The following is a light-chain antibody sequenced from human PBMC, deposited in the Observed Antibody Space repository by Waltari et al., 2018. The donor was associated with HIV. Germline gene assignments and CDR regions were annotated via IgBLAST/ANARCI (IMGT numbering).Light chain of an antibody. J-gene: IGKJ4*01. CDR1: HSVSSK. CDR2: AAS. V-gene: IGKV3-15*01. Sequence: EIVMTQSPATLSVSPGERVTFSCRASHSVSSKLAWYHQKPGQSPRLLIYAASTRATGIPARFIGGGSGTEFTLTISILQSEDFAVYFCQQYNNWPLTFGGGTRVEI. CDR3: QQYNNWPLT.